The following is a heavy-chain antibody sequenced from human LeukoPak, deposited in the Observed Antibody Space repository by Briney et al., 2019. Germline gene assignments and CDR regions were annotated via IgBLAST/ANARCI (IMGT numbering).Heavy chain of an antibody. J-gene: IGHJ5*02. CDR2: IIPIFGTA. Sequence: ASVKVSCKASGGTFSSYAISWARQAPGQGLEWMGRIIPIFGTANYAQKFQGRVTITTDESTSTAYMELSSLRSEDTAVYYCARYYYDSSGYYYPNWFDPWGQGTLVTVSS. CDR3: ARYYYDSSGYYYPNWFDP. CDR1: GGTFSSYA. D-gene: IGHD3-22*01. V-gene: IGHV1-69*05.